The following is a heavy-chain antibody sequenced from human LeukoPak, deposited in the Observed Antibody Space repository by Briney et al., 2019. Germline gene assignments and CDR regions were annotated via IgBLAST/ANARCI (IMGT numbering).Heavy chain of an antibody. D-gene: IGHD3-10*01. CDR1: GFTFSSYA. CDR2: ISGSCGST. Sequence: GGSLRLSCAASGFTFSSYAMSWVRQGPGKGLEWVSAISGSCGSTYYADSLKGRFTTSRDNSKNTLYLQMNSLRAEDTAVYYCAKLHTVQLRLWFGELLSYFQHWGQGTLVTVSS. CDR3: AKLHTVQLRLWFGELLSYFQH. J-gene: IGHJ1*01. V-gene: IGHV3-23*01.